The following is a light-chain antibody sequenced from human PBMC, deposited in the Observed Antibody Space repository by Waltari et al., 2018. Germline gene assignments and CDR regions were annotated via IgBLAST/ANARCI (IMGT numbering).Light chain of an antibody. CDR1: QTIGSN. V-gene: IGKV6-21*02. CDR2: YVS. J-gene: IGKJ2*02. Sequence: EIVLTQSPEFQPVTPKQKVTNTCRASQTIGSNLHWYQQKPDEPPKLIIKYVSQSISGVPSRFSGSGSGTGFTLTINSPEPEDAATYYCHQTSGLPRTFGQGTQLEIK. CDR3: HQTSGLPRT.